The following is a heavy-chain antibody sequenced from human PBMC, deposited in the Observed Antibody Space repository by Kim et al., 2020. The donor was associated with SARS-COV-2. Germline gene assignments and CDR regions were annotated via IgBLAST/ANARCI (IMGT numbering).Heavy chain of an antibody. CDR2: IYYSGST. V-gene: IGHV4-39*01. Sequence: SETLSLTCTVSAGSISSSSYYWGWIRQPPGKGLEWIGSIYYSGSTYYNPSLKSRVTISVDTSKNQFSLKLSSVTAADTAVYYCARLSLPGTGNWRYDILTGYSGVPLYDYWGQGTLVTVSS. J-gene: IGHJ4*02. D-gene: IGHD3-9*01. CDR3: ARLSLPGTGNWRYDILTGYSGVPLYDY. CDR1: AGSISSSSYY.